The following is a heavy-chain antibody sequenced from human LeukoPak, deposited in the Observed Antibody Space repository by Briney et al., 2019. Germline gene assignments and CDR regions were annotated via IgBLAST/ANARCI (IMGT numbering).Heavy chain of an antibody. V-gene: IGHV3-53*01. CDR2: IYTGGST. CDR3: AKVSTMIVVVGIDY. J-gene: IGHJ4*02. D-gene: IGHD3-22*01. Sequence: GGSLRLSCAASGFTVSNNYMSWVRQAPGKGLEWVSVIYTGGSTYYADSVKGRFTISRDNSKNTLYLQMNSLRAEDTAVYYCAKVSTMIVVVGIDYWGQGTLVTVSS. CDR1: GFTVSNNY.